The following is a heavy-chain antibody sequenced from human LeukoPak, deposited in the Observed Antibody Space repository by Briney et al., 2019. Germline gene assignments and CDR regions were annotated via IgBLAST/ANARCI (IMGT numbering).Heavy chain of an antibody. Sequence: PGGSLRLSCAASGFDLSTYEMNWVRQAPGKGLEWIADITISGHTKNYADSVKGRFTISRDNARTSLYLQMSSLRAEDTAVYYCAREGQGAWYWFDLWGQGTLVTVSS. D-gene: IGHD6-19*01. J-gene: IGHJ5*02. CDR2: ITISGHTK. CDR1: GFDLSTYE. CDR3: AREGQGAWYWFDL. V-gene: IGHV3-48*03.